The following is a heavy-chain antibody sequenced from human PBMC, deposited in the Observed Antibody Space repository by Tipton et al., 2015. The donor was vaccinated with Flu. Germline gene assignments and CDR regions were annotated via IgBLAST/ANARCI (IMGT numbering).Heavy chain of an antibody. D-gene: IGHD3-10*01. CDR2: IYYSGST. V-gene: IGHV4-59*06. CDR1: GGSISSYY. CDR3: ARDGVYGPVDY. Sequence: TLSLTCTVSGGSISSYYWSWIRQPPGKGLEWIGYIYYSGSTYYNPSLKSRVTISVDTSKNQFSLKLSSVTAADTAVYYCARDGVYGPVDYWGQGTLVTVSS. J-gene: IGHJ4*02.